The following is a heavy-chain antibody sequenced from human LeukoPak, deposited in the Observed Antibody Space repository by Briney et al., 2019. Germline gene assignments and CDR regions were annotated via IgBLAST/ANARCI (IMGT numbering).Heavy chain of an antibody. CDR2: IKQRGTEK. Sequence: GGSLRLSCAASGFTLSFYWMSWVRQAPGKGLEWVANIKQRGTEKYYAGSVKGRFTISRDDAKNSLYLHMNSLRADDTAVYYCVSSYCSGGTCYDFGYWGQGTLVTVSS. J-gene: IGHJ4*02. D-gene: IGHD2-15*01. CDR3: VSSYCSGGTCYDFGY. CDR1: GFTLSFYW. V-gene: IGHV3-7*01.